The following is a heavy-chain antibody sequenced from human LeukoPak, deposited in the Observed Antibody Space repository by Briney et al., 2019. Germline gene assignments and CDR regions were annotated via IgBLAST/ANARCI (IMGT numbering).Heavy chain of an antibody. Sequence: PSETLSLTCTVSGGSISSYYWSWIRQPPGKGLEWIGYIYTSGSTNYNPSLKSRVTISVDTSKNQFSLKLSSVTAADTAVYYCAREDSGYDYSPFDYWGQGILVTVSS. D-gene: IGHD5-12*01. CDR1: GGSISSYY. V-gene: IGHV4-59*01. CDR3: AREDSGYDYSPFDY. J-gene: IGHJ4*02. CDR2: IYTSGST.